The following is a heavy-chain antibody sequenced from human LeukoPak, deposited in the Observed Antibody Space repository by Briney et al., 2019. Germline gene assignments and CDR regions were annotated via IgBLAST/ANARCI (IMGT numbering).Heavy chain of an antibody. CDR1: GGSISSSSYY. CDR3: ARQEPLYYDFWSGYPGTFDY. Sequence: SETLSLTCTVSGGSISSSSYYWGWIRQPPGRGLEWIGSIHYSGSTYYNPSLKRRVTIFVDTSKNQFSLKLSSVTAADTAVYYCARQEPLYYDFWSGYPGTFDYWGQGTLVTVSS. V-gene: IGHV4-39*01. J-gene: IGHJ4*02. D-gene: IGHD3-3*01. CDR2: IHYSGST.